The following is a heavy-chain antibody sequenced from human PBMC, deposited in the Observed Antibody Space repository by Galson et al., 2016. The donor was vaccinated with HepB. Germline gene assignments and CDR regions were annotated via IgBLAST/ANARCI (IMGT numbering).Heavy chain of an antibody. Sequence: SLRLSCAASGFTFSSYWMHWVRQAPGKGLVWVSRINSDGSSTSYADSVKGRFTISRDNAKNTLYLQMNSLRAEDTAVYYCAKGLTTVTTEVDYWGQGTLVTVSS. J-gene: IGHJ4*02. CDR2: INSDGSST. CDR3: AKGLTTVTTEVDY. D-gene: IGHD4-17*01. CDR1: GFTFSSYW. V-gene: IGHV3-74*01.